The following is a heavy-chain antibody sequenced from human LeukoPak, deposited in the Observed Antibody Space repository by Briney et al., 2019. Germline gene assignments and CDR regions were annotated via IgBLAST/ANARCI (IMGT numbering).Heavy chain of an antibody. Sequence: PSETLSLTCTVSGGSISSSSYYWRWIRQPPGKGLEWIGSIYYSGSTYYNPSLKSRVTISVDTSKNQFSLKLSSVTAADTAVYYCARGQAVGATWLDRAYFQHWGQGTLVTVSS. CDR1: GGSISSSSYY. V-gene: IGHV4-39*01. J-gene: IGHJ1*01. CDR2: IYYSGST. CDR3: ARGQAVGATWLDRAYFQH. D-gene: IGHD1-26*01.